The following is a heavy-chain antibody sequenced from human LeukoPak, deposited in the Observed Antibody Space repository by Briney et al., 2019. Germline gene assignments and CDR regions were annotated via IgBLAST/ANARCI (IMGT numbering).Heavy chain of an antibody. V-gene: IGHV4-4*07. CDR2: IYTSGST. CDR3: ARGKVVAGTPGQNSWDY. CDR1: GGSISSYY. Sequence: SETLSLACTVSGGSISSYYWNWIRQPAGKGLEWVGRIYTSGSTNYNPSLKSRVSMSVDTSKNQFSLKLSSVTAADTAVYYCARGKVVAGTPGQNSWDYWGQGTLVTVSS. D-gene: IGHD6-19*01. J-gene: IGHJ4*02.